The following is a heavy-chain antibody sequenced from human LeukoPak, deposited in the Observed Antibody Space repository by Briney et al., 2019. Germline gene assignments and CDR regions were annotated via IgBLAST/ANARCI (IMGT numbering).Heavy chain of an antibody. CDR2: INHSGST. J-gene: IGHJ4*02. Sequence: SETLSLTCAVYGGSFGGYYWSWIRQPPGKGLEWIGEINHSGSTNYNPSLKSRVTISVDTSKNQFSLKLSSVTAADTAVYYCARGRNGIVVVVAATRTLDYWGQGTLVTVSS. CDR1: GGSFGGYY. D-gene: IGHD2-15*01. V-gene: IGHV4-34*01. CDR3: ARGRNGIVVVVAATRTLDY.